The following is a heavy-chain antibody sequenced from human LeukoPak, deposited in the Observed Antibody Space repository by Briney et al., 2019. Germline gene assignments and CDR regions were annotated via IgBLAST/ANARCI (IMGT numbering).Heavy chain of an antibody. J-gene: IGHJ4*02. CDR3: ARDQAFVYCSGGTCYDDY. CDR1: GYTFTGYY. V-gene: IGHV1-2*02. D-gene: IGHD2-15*01. CDR2: INPNSGGT. Sequence: ASVKVSCKASGYTFTGYYMHWVRQAPGQGLEWMGWINPNSGGTNYAQKFQGRVTMTRDTSTNTAYMELSRLRSDDTAVYYCARDQAFVYCSGGTCYDDYWGQGSLVTVSS.